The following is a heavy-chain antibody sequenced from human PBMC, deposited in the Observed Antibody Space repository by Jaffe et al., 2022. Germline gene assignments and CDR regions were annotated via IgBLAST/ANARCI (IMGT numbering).Heavy chain of an antibody. V-gene: IGHV1-69*01. CDR3: ASQIAARADDHDAFDI. D-gene: IGHD6-6*01. CDR2: IIPIFGTA. CDR1: GGTFSSYA. J-gene: IGHJ3*02. Sequence: QVQLVQSGAEVKKPGSSVKVSCKASGGTFSSYAISWVRQAPGQGLEWMGGIIPIFGTANYAQKFQGRVTITADESTSTAYMELSSLRSEDTAVYYCASQIAARADDHDAFDIWGQGTMVTVSS.